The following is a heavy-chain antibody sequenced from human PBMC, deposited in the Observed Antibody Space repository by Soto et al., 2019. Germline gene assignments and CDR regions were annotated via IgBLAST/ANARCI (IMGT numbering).Heavy chain of an antibody. J-gene: IGHJ5*02. V-gene: IGHV4-34*01. CDR1: GGSFSGYY. CDR2: INHSGST. D-gene: IGHD1-26*01. CDR3: AIVKVGARRGKDWFDP. Sequence: SETLSLTCAVYGGSFSGYYWSWIRQPPGKGLEWIGEINHSGSTNYDPSLKSRVTISVDTSKNQFSLKLSSVTAADTAVYYCAIVKVGARRGKDWFDPWGQGTLVTVSS.